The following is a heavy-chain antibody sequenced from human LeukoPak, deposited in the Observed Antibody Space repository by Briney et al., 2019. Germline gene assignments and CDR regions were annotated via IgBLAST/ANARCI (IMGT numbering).Heavy chain of an antibody. CDR2: VNADGGNT. Sequence: PGGSLRLSWAGSGLCFSSNTMSWVRQAPGKGRGWVSTVNADGGNTYYADSVKGRFTISRDNYKSTLILQMNSLRVEDTALYYCTKRVKYGGTWDHFADWGQRTLVTVSS. V-gene: IGHV3-23*01. CDR1: GLCFSSNT. CDR3: TKRVKYGGTWDHFAD. J-gene: IGHJ4*02. D-gene: IGHD1-26*01.